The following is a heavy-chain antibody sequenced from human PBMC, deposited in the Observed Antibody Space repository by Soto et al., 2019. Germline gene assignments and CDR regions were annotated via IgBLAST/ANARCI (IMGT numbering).Heavy chain of an antibody. CDR3: ARERTDRYNWFDP. V-gene: IGHV4-31*03. CDR2: IYYSGST. CDR1: GGSISGGGYY. J-gene: IGHJ5*02. Sequence: SETLSLTCTVSGGSISGGGYYWSWIRQHPGKGLEWIGYIYYSGSTYYNPSLKSRVTISVDTSKNQFSLKLSSVTAADTAVYYCARERTDRYNWFDPWGQGTLVTVSS.